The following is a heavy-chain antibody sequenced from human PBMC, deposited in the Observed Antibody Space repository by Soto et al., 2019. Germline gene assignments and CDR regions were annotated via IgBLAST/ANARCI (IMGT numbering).Heavy chain of an antibody. D-gene: IGHD1-1*01. J-gene: IGHJ6*02. CDR2: ISAYNGNT. CDR1: GYTFTSYG. Sequence: ASVNVSFKASGYTFTSYGISWVRPAPGQGLEWMGWISAYNGNTNYAQKLQGRVTMTTDTSTSTAYMELRSLRSDDTAVYYCARGFILKLERLPPVDYYVMDVWGQGTTVTVSS. V-gene: IGHV1-18*04. CDR3: ARGFILKLERLPPVDYYVMDV.